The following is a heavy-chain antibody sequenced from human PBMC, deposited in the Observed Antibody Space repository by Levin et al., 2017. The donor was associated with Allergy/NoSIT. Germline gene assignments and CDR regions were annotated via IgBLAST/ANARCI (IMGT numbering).Heavy chain of an antibody. V-gene: IGHV3-23*01. D-gene: IGHD3-22*01. CDR2: ISGSGGST. J-gene: IGHJ4*02. Sequence: GESLKISCAASGFTFSSYAMSWVRQAPGKGLEWVSAISGSGGSTYYADSVKGRFTISRDNSKNTLYLQMNSLRAEDTAVYYCAKDRDYYDSSGYYNYWGQGTLVTVSS. CDR3: AKDRDYYDSSGYYNY. CDR1: GFTFSSYA.